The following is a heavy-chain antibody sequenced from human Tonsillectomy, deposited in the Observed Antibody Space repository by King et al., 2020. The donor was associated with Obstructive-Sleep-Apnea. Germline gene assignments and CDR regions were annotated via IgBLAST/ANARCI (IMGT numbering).Heavy chain of an antibody. CDR1: GFTFDDHA. V-gene: IGHV3-43D*03. D-gene: IGHD6-6*01. CDR2: ITWDGGST. J-gene: IGHJ6*02. Sequence: VQLVESGGVVEQPGGSLRLSCAASGFTFDDHAMHWVRQAPGKGLEWVSFITWDGGSTYYADSVKGRFTISRDNSKNSLYLQMNSLRAEDTALYYCAKGASSDYYYYGMDVWGQGTTVTVSS. CDR3: AKGASSDYYYYGMDV.